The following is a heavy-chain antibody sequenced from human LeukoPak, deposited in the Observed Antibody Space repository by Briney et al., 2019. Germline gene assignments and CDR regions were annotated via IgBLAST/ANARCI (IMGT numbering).Heavy chain of an antibody. V-gene: IGHV3-15*01. CDR1: GFTFSNAW. Sequence: PGGSLRLSCAASGFTFSNAWMSWVRQAPGKGLEWVGRIKTKTEGGTTDYATPVKGRFTISRDDSKNTLYLQLNSLKTEDTAVYYCTTEREWYYYDSSGYYHWGQGTLVTVSS. J-gene: IGHJ5*02. CDR3: TTEREWYYYDSSGYYH. CDR2: IKTKTEGGTT. D-gene: IGHD3-22*01.